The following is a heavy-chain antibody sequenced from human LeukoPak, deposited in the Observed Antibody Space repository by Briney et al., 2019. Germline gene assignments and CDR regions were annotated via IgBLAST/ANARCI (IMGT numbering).Heavy chain of an antibody. CDR1: GGSISSGSYY. V-gene: IGHV4-61*02. CDR2: IYTSGST. Sequence: SETLSLTCTVSGGSISSGSYYWSWIRQPAGKGLEWIGRIYTSGSTNHNPSLKSRVTISVDTSKNQFSLKLSSVTAADTAVYYCARDRDAFDIWGQGTMVTVSS. J-gene: IGHJ3*02. CDR3: ARDRDAFDI.